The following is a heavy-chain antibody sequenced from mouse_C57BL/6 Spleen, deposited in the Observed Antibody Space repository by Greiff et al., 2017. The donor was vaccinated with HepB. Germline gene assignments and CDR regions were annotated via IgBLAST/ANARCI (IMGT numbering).Heavy chain of an antibody. CDR1: GYTFTDYE. D-gene: IGHD1-1*02. CDR2: IDPETGGT. CDR3: TRGGYGGFAY. J-gene: IGHJ3*01. Sequence: VKLMESGAELVRPGASVTLSCKASGYTFTDYEMHWVKQTPVHGLEWIGAIDPETGGTAYNQKFKGKAILTADKSSSTAYMELRSLTSEDSAVYYCTRGGYGGFAYWGQGTLVTVSA. V-gene: IGHV1-15*01.